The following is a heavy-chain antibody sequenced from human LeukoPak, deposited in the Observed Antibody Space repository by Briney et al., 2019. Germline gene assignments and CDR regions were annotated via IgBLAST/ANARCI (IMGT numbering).Heavy chain of an antibody. CDR1: GFTFSSYD. V-gene: IGHV3-13*04. CDR3: ARVNGYWYFDL. D-gene: IGHD2-8*01. Sequence: PGGSLRLSCAASGFTFSSYDMHWVRPATGKGLEWVSAIGTAGDTYYPGSVKGRFTISRENAKNSLYLQMNSLRAGDTAVYYCARVNGYWYFDLWGRGTLVTVSS. CDR2: IGTAGDT. J-gene: IGHJ2*01.